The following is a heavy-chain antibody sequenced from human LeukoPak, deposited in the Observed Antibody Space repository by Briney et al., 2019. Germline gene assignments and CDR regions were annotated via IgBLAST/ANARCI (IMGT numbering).Heavy chain of an antibody. CDR2: INHSGST. Sequence: PSETLSLTCAVYGESFNDYYWSWIRQPPGKGLEWIGEINHSGSTNYNPSLKSRVTISVDTSKNQFSLKLNSVTAADTAVYYCARDLVVIGATDWFDPWGQGTLVTVSS. CDR3: ARDLVVIGATDWFDP. CDR1: GESFNDYY. J-gene: IGHJ5*02. V-gene: IGHV4-34*01. D-gene: IGHD2-15*01.